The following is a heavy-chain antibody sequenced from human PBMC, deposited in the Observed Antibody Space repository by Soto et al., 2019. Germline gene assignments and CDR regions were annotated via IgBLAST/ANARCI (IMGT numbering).Heavy chain of an antibody. Sequence: EVQLVESGGGLVKPGGSLRLSCAASDFSISNAWMNWVRQAPGKGLEWVGRIKTRSEGEATDYAAPLKDRFTISRDDSKNTRFLQMNSLKTEDTAVYYCTTGSVEGVWGQGATVIVSS. V-gene: IGHV3-15*07. CDR2: IKTRSEGEAT. CDR3: TTGSVEGV. J-gene: IGHJ6*02. D-gene: IGHD2-15*01. CDR1: DFSISNAW.